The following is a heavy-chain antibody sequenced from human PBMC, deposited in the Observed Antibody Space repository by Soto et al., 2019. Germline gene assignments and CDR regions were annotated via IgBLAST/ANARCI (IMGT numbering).Heavy chain of an antibody. CDR2: ISGSGGST. Sequence: EVQLLESGGGLVQPGGSLRLSCTASGFTFSSYAMNWVRQAPGKGLEWVSVISGSGGSTYYADSVKGRFTISRDNSTNTLSLHMNRLRAEATAVYYCASPTSGWYFDYWGQGTLVTVSS. D-gene: IGHD6-19*01. J-gene: IGHJ4*02. V-gene: IGHV3-23*01. CDR1: GFTFSSYA. CDR3: ASPTSGWYFDY.